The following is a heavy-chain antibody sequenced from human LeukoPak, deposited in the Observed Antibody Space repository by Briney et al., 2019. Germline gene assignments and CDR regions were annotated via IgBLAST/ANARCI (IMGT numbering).Heavy chain of an antibody. Sequence: PGGSLRLSCAASGFTFSSYEMNWVRQAPGKGLEWVSYISSSGSTIYYADSVKGRFTISRDNAKNSLYLQMNSLRAEDTAVYYCARDGFYGMDVWGKGTTVTVSS. CDR3: ARDGFYGMDV. CDR1: GFTFSSYE. D-gene: IGHD2-2*03. V-gene: IGHV3-48*03. CDR2: ISSSGSTI. J-gene: IGHJ6*04.